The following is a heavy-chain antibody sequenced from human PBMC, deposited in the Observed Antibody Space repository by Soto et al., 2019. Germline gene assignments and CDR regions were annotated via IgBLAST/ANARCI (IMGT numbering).Heavy chain of an antibody. D-gene: IGHD3-16*02. CDR2: LNAGNSNR. CDR3: ARGYDFVWGSYRSDAFDI. CDR1: GYTFTNNA. Sequence: GASVKVSSKASGYTFTNNAIHWVRQAPGQRLEWLGWLNAGNSNREYSQKFQGRIIMTKDTSASTAYMELSSLISEDTAVCYCARGYDFVWGSYRSDAFDIWG. J-gene: IGHJ3*02. V-gene: IGHV1-3*01.